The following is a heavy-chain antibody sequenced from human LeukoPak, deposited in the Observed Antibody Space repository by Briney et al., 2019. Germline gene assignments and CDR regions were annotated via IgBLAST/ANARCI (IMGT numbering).Heavy chain of an antibody. V-gene: IGHV3-21*01. Sequence: GGSLRLSCAASGFTFSSYSMNWVRQAPGKGLEWVSSISSSSSYIYYADSVKGRFTISRDNAKNSLYLQMNSLRAEDTAVYYCASRPEEVLLWFGELETDYWGQGTLVTVSS. CDR2: ISSSSSYI. D-gene: IGHD3-10*01. J-gene: IGHJ4*02. CDR1: GFTFSSYS. CDR3: ASRPEEVLLWFGELETDY.